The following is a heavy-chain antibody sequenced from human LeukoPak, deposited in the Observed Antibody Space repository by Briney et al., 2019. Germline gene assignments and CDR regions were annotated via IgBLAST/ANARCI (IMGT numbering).Heavy chain of an antibody. Sequence: ASVKVSCKASEYTFTAYFMHWVRQAPGQGLEWMGRVNPNSGVTNSIQKFQGRVTMTRDTSISTAYMELSGLRSDDTAVYYCARQWLPNGYFDYWGQGTLVTASS. CDR3: ARQWLPNGYFDY. CDR2: VNPNSGVT. D-gene: IGHD6-19*01. J-gene: IGHJ4*02. V-gene: IGHV1-2*06. CDR1: EYTFTAYF.